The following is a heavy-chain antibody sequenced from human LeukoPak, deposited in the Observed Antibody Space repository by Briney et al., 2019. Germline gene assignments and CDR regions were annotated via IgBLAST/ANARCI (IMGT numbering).Heavy chain of an antibody. V-gene: IGHV3-74*01. Sequence: PGGSLRLSCAASGFTFSSYWMKWVRQAPGKGLVWVSRIDGDGSSTNYADSVKGRFTISRDNAKNTLYPQMNSLRAEHTAVYYCARGYSGYFYYWGQGTLVTVSS. D-gene: IGHD5-12*01. J-gene: IGHJ4*02. CDR2: IDGDGSST. CDR3: ARGYSGYFYY. CDR1: GFTFSSYW.